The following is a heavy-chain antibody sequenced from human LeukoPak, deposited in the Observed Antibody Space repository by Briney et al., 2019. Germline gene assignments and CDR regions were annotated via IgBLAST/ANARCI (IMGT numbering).Heavy chain of an antibody. CDR3: ARDLRSIAARPSNYMDV. CDR2: ISAYNGNT. D-gene: IGHD6-6*01. J-gene: IGHJ6*03. V-gene: IGHV1-18*01. CDR1: GYTFTSYG. Sequence: ASVKVSCKASGYTFTSYGISWVRQAPGQGLEWMGWISAYNGNTNYAQKLQGRVTMTTDTSTSTAYMELRSLRSDDTAVYYCARDLRSIAARPSNYMDVWGKGTTVTVSS.